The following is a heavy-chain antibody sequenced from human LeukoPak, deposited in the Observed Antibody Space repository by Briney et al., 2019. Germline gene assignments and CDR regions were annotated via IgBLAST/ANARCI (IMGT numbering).Heavy chain of an antibody. V-gene: IGHV1-18*01. CDR2: ISAYNGNT. J-gene: IGHJ4*02. D-gene: IGHD2-15*01. CDR3: ARANLLGYCSGGSCYDY. CDR1: GYTFTSYG. Sequence: ASVKVSCKASGYTFTSYGISWVRQAPGQGLEWMGWISAYNGNTNYAQKLQGRVTMTTDTSTSTAYMELRSLRSDDTAVYYCARANLLGYCSGGSCYDYWGQGTLVTVS.